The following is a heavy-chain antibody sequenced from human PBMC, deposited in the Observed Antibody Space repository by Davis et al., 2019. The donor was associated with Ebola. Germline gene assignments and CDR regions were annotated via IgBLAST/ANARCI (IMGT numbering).Heavy chain of an antibody. Sequence: PGGSLRLSCAASGFTFSDHYMSWIRQAPGKGLEWVSKISSKSTRTEYADSVRGRFTISRDNSKNTLYLQMNSLRAEDTAVYYCARAQEYSSRGPPEFDPWGQGTLVTVSS. CDR3: ARAQEYSSRGPPEFDP. CDR2: ISSKSTRT. V-gene: IGHV3-11*06. D-gene: IGHD6-13*01. J-gene: IGHJ5*02. CDR1: GFTFSDHY.